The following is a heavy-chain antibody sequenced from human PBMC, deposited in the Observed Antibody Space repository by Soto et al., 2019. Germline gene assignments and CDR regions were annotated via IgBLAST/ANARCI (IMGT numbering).Heavy chain of an antibody. CDR2: IYHSGST. J-gene: IGHJ4*02. CDR3: ARGPPFH. V-gene: IGHV4-30-2*01. D-gene: IGHD3-16*01. Sequence: TLSLTCTVSGGSISSYSWSWIRQPPGKGLEWIGYIYHSGSTYYNPSLKSRVTISVDRSKNQFSLKLSSVTAADTAVYYCARGPPFHWGQGTLVTVSS. CDR1: GGSISSYS.